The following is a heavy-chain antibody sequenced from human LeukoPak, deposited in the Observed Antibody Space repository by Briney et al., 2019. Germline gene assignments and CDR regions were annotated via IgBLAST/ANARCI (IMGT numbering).Heavy chain of an antibody. Sequence: SETLSLTCAVYGGSFSGYYWSWIRQPPGKGLEWIGEINHSGSTNYNPSLKSRVTISVDTSENQFSLKLSSVTAADTAVYYCARGFSGWYAAKSNWFDPWGQGTLVTVSS. CDR3: ARGFSGWYAAKSNWFDP. D-gene: IGHD6-19*01. J-gene: IGHJ5*02. V-gene: IGHV4-34*01. CDR2: INHSGST. CDR1: GGSFSGYY.